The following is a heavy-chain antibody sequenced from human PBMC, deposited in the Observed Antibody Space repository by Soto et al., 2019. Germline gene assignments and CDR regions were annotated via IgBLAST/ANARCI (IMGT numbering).Heavy chain of an antibody. Sequence: SETLSLTCTVSGGSTSSDNYWSWIRQPPGKGLERIGHIYYSGNTDYNPSLKSRLAISIDTSKNQFSLRLSSVTAADTAVYFCAREGGESSDGLYYFDSWGQGSLVTVSS. CDR1: GGSTSSDNY. D-gene: IGHD3-16*01. CDR2: IYYSGNT. CDR3: AREGGESSDGLYYFDS. J-gene: IGHJ4*02. V-gene: IGHV4-30-4*01.